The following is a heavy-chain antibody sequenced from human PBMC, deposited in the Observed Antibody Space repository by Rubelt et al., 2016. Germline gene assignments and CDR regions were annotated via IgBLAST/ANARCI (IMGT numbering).Heavy chain of an antibody. CDR3: ARRPSRDAFDI. J-gene: IGHJ3*02. Sequence: QVQLQESGPGLVKPSETLSLTCTVSGGSISTYYWSWIRQPPGKGLEWIGYISSGGSTKYNPSLKSRVTISVDTSKNQFSRKLSSVTAADTAVYYCARRPSRDAFDIWGQGTMVTVSS. CDR2: ISSGGST. CDR1: GGSISTYY. V-gene: IGHV4-59*01.